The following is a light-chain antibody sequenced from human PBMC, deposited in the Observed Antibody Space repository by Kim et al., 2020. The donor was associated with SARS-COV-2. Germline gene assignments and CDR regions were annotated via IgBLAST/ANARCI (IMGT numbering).Light chain of an antibody. V-gene: IGKV1-17*03. J-gene: IGKJ2*01. Sequence: SASVRERVTITCRASQHSRSYLAWFQQKPGRAPQRLIYSASTLQTGVPSRFSGSGSGTEFTLTINGLQPEEFATYYCLQHHTYPHTFGQGTKLEI. CDR2: SAS. CDR1: QHSRSY. CDR3: LQHHTYPHT.